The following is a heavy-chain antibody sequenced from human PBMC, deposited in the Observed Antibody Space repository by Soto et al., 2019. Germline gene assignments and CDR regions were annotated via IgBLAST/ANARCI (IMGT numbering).Heavy chain of an antibody. V-gene: IGHV4-4*07. CDR3: ARDFGDFGFFQY. D-gene: IGHD3-10*01. CDR1: SGSISGYY. J-gene: IGHJ1*01. Sequence: VQLQESGPGLVKPSGTLSLTCTVSSGSISGYYWSWIRQPAGKALEWIGRIYSSGGTYYNPSLKSRLTMSLDMAKNQFSLRLSFVTAADTAVYYCARDFGDFGFFQYWSPGSLVSVSS. CDR2: IYSSGGT.